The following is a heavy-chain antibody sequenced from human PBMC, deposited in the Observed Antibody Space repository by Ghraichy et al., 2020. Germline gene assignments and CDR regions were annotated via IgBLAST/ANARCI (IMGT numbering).Heavy chain of an antibody. J-gene: IGHJ6*02. D-gene: IGHD6-13*01. Sequence: GGSLRLSCTAASEFSLSSYALSWVRQAPGKGLEWVSAISGSGGDTYYPDSVKGWFTISRDNSKNTLYLQMNSLRGEDTGVYYCGKGISAGTSTISYYYNGMDVWGQGTTVTISS. CDR3: GKGISAGTSTISYYYNGMDV. V-gene: IGHV3-23*01. CDR1: EFSLSSYA. CDR2: ISGSGGDT.